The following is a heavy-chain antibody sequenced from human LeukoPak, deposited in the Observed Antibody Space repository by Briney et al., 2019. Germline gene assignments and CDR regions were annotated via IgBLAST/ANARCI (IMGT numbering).Heavy chain of an antibody. J-gene: IGHJ4*02. CDR2: IYTSGST. V-gene: IGHV4-61*02. CDR1: GGSISSGSYY. Sequence: SETLSLTCTVSGGSISSGSYYWSWIRQPAGKGLEWIGRIYTSGSTNYNPSLKSRVTISVDTSKNQFSLKLSSVTAADTAVYYCARADEYSSSVFDYWGQGTLVTVSS. D-gene: IGHD6-6*01. CDR3: ARADEYSSSVFDY.